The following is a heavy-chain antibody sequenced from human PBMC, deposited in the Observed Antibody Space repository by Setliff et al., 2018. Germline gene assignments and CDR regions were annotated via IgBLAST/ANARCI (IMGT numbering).Heavy chain of an antibody. D-gene: IGHD3-10*01. CDR1: GYTFTTYY. Sequence: ASVKVSCKASGYTFTTYYMHWVRQAPGQGLEWMGIINPSGGYANYAQKFQGRVTMTRDTSITTVYMDLSSLKPYDTAVYYCARGTDYHGSGSYWAKDVWGKGTTVTVSS. J-gene: IGHJ6*04. CDR2: INPSGGYA. V-gene: IGHV1-46*01. CDR3: ARGTDYHGSGSYWAKDV.